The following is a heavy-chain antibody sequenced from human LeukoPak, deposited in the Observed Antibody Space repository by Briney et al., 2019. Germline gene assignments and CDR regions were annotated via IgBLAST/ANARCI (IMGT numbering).Heavy chain of an antibody. CDR1: GYTFTKYY. V-gene: IGHV1-46*01. CDR3: ARDPKDDTSGYYYFDY. Sequence: ASVKVSCKASGYTFTKYYIHWVRQAPGQGLEWMGIINPRGGSTIYSQKFQGRVAMTRDMSTSTVYIELSSLRSEDTALYYCARDPKDDTSGYYYFDYWGQGTLVTVSS. CDR2: INPRGGST. J-gene: IGHJ4*02. D-gene: IGHD3-22*01.